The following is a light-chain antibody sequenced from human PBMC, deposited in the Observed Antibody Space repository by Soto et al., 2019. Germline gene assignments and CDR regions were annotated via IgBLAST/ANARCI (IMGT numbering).Light chain of an antibody. CDR3: QQYNNWPPWT. CDR2: GAS. Sequence: EIVMTQSPATLSVSPGERATLFCRASQRVSSNLAWYQQKPGQAPRLLIYGASTRATGIPARFSGSGSGREFTLNISSLQSEDFGVYYCQQYNNWPPWTLGQGTKVEIK. CDR1: QRVSSN. J-gene: IGKJ1*01. V-gene: IGKV3-15*01.